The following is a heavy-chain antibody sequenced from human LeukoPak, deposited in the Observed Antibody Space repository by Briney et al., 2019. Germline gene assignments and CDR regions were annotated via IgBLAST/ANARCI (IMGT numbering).Heavy chain of an antibody. CDR1: GDSFADDA. Sequence: GRSLRLSCTVSGDSFADDAMTWVRQAPGKGLEWVGVIRSQAYSATTEYAASAKGRFTISRDDSKSIAYLQMNSLKTEDTAVYYCARPYYYDSSGYLSPFSGMDVWGQGTTVTVSS. D-gene: IGHD3-22*01. CDR3: ARPYYYDSSGYLSPFSGMDV. CDR2: IRSQAYSATT. J-gene: IGHJ6*02. V-gene: IGHV3-49*04.